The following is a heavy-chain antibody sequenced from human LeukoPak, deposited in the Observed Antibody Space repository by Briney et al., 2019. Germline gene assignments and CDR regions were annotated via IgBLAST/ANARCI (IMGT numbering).Heavy chain of an antibody. CDR3: AREERTTVTTGDY. Sequence: GASVKVSCKASGYTFTSYGISWVRQAPGQGLEWMGWISAYNGNTNYAQKFQGRVTMTRDTSTSTVYMELSSLRSEDTAVYYCAREERTTVTTGDYWGQGTLVTVSS. V-gene: IGHV1-18*01. CDR1: GYTFTSYG. D-gene: IGHD4-17*01. J-gene: IGHJ4*02. CDR2: ISAYNGNT.